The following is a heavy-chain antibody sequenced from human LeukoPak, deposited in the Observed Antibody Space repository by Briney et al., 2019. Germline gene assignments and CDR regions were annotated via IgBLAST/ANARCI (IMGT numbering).Heavy chain of an antibody. CDR1: GDSFSSYY. CDR2: VFYSGST. Sequence: SETLSLTCTVSGDSFSSYYWTWIRQPPGKGLEWIGDVFYSGSTKYNPSLKSRVTISADTSKKQFSLKVSSVTAADTAMYSRARVVDRVYGSSIDPWGQGNLVTVPS. CDR3: ARVVDRVYGSSIDP. J-gene: IGHJ5*02. D-gene: IGHD3-10*01. V-gene: IGHV4-59*01.